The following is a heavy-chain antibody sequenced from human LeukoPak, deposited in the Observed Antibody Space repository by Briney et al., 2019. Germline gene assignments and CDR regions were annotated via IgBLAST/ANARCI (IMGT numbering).Heavy chain of an antibody. CDR1: GFTFSSFG. CDR3: AKDPWDCSGRSCPMYYYYMDV. J-gene: IGHJ6*03. D-gene: IGHD2-15*01. V-gene: IGHV3-30*02. CDR2: IRYDGSEK. Sequence: GGSLRLSCAASGFTFSSFGMHWVRQAPGKGLEWVAFIRYDGSEKYYANSVEGRCTISRDHSKNAVYLQMNSLRAEDTAVYYCAKDPWDCSGRSCPMYYYYMDVWGKGTTVTVPS.